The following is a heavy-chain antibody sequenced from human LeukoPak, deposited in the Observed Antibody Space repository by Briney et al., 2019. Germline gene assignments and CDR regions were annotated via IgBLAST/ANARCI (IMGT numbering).Heavy chain of an antibody. Sequence: NSSETLYLTCAVYGGSFSGYYWSWIRQPPGKGLEWIGEINHSGSTNYNPSLKSRVTISVDTSKNQFSLKLSSVTAADTAVYYCAGVCSSTSCYDAFDIWGQGTMVTVSS. CDR2: INHSGST. J-gene: IGHJ3*02. CDR1: GGSFSGYY. D-gene: IGHD2-2*01. V-gene: IGHV4-34*01. CDR3: AGVCSSTSCYDAFDI.